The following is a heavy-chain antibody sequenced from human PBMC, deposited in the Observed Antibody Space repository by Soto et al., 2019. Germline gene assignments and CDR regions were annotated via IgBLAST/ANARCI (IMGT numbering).Heavy chain of an antibody. CDR2: INTLSSAI. V-gene: IGHV3-11*01. CDR3: ASRLQWQLRPLDS. D-gene: IGHD6-19*01. CDR1: GFTFSDYY. J-gene: IGHJ4*02. Sequence: QVHLMESGGGLVKPGGSLRLSCAGSGFTFSDYYMTWIRQAPGKGLEWVSYINTLSSAIYYADSVKGRFTISRDNAKNSLYLQMNSLRAEDTAVYYCASRLQWQLRPLDSWGRGTLVTVSS.